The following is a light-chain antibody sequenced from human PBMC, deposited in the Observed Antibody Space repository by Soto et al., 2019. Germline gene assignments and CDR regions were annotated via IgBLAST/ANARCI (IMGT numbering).Light chain of an antibody. J-gene: IGKJ1*01. CDR2: GAS. V-gene: IGKV3-15*01. CDR1: QSISSS. CDR3: QQYSIWRT. Sequence: EIVMTQAPATLSVSPGERSTLSCRASQSISSSLAWYQQKPGQPPXXLIYGASTRATGIPARFSGSGSGTEFTLTISSLQSEDFAVYYCQQYSIWRTFGQGTKVDIK.